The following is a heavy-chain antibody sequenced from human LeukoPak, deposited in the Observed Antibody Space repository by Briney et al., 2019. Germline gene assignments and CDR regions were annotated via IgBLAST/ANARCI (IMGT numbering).Heavy chain of an antibody. D-gene: IGHD3-22*01. CDR3: ARDTYYYDSSGYSSLDY. CDR1: GGSISSYY. Sequence: SETLSLTCTVSGGSISSYYWSWIRQPAGKGLEWIGRIYTSGSTNYNPSLKSRVTMSVDTSKNQFSLKLSSVTAADTAVYYCARDTYYYDSSGYSSLDYWGQGTLVTVSS. V-gene: IGHV4-4*07. CDR2: IYTSGST. J-gene: IGHJ4*02.